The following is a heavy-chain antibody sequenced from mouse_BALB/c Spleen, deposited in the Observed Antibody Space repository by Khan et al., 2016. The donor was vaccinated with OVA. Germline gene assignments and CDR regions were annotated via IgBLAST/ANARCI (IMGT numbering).Heavy chain of an antibody. CDR2: INTYNGEP. D-gene: IGHD6-1*01. V-gene: IGHV9-3-1*01. CDR3: ARSSSYGFFDV. J-gene: IGHJ1*01. CDR1: GYTFTNYG. Sequence: QIQLVQSGPELKKPGETVKISCKASGYTFTNYGMNWVKQAPGKGLKWMGWINTYNGEPTYADAFKGRFAFSLETSANTAYLQINNLKNEDTATYFCARSSSYGFFDVWGAGTTVTVSS.